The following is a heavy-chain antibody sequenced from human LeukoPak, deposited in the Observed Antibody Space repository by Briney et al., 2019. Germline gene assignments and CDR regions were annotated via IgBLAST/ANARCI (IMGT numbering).Heavy chain of an antibody. CDR1: GGSISSSSYY. D-gene: IGHD1-26*01. CDR3: ASIPVGSVDY. CDR2: INHSGST. J-gene: IGHJ4*02. Sequence: PSETLSLTCTVSGGSISSSSYYWGWIRQPPGKGLEWIGEINHSGSTNYNPSLKSRVTISVDTSKNQFSLKLSSVTAADTAVYYCASIPVGSVDYWGQGTLVTVSS. V-gene: IGHV4-39*07.